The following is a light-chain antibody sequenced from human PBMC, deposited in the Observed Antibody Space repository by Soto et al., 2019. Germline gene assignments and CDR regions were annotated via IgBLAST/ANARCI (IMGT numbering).Light chain of an antibody. CDR2: GVN. J-gene: IGLJ2*01. CDR3: SSYVVTGAQVI. V-gene: IGLV2-14*03. CDR1: HSDIGGYDY. Sequence: QSALTQPASVSGSPGQSISISCTGTHSDIGGYDYVSWYQQHPGEAPELMISGVNNRPSGISSRFSGPKSGNTASLTISGLQPEDEDYYYCSSYVVTGAQVIFGGGTKVTVL.